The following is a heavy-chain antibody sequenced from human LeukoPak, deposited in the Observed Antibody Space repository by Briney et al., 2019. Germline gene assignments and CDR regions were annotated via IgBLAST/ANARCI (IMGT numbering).Heavy chain of an antibody. Sequence: SGTLSLTCAVSGGSIRSSNWWSWVRQSPGKGLEWIGEIHHSGSTNYSPSLKSRVTISIDESKKQFSLKLSSVTAADTAVYYCARGGSIWGQGTMVTVSS. J-gene: IGHJ3*02. CDR2: IHHSGST. CDR1: GGSIRSSNW. V-gene: IGHV4-4*02. D-gene: IGHD1-26*01. CDR3: ARGGSI.